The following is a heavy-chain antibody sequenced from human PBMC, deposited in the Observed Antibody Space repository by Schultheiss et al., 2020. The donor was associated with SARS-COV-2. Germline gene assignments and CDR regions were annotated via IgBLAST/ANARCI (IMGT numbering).Heavy chain of an antibody. D-gene: IGHD1-7*01. J-gene: IGHJ4*02. V-gene: IGHV1-2*02. CDR3: ATDYNWNYGNFDY. CDR2: INPNSGGT. Sequence: GESLKISCKASGYTFTGYYMHWVRQAPGQGLEWMGWINPNSGGTNYAQKFQGRVTMTRDTSISTAYMELSSLRSEDTAVYYCATDYNWNYGNFDYWGQGTLVTVSS. CDR1: GYTFTGYY.